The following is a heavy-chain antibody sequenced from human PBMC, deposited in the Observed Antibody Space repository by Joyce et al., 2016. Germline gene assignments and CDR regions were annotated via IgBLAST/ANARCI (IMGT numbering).Heavy chain of an antibody. J-gene: IGHJ4*02. Sequence: QGQLVESGGGVVQPGRSLRLSCAASGFTFSNYCMHWVRQAPGKWVEWVAVIAYDGSNKHYGDSVKGRFTISRDNSKNTLYLQMNSLRAEDTAVYYCAGGILTGYFDYWGQGTLVTVSS. CDR1: GFTFSNYC. D-gene: IGHD3-9*01. V-gene: IGHV3-30*03. CDR3: AGGILTGYFDY. CDR2: IAYDGSNK.